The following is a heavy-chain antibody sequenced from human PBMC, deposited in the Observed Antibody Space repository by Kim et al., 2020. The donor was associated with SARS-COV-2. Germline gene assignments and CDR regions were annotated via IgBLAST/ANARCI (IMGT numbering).Heavy chain of an antibody. J-gene: IGHJ6*02. CDR1: GYSFTSYW. CDR2: IYPGDSDT. D-gene: IGHD6-13*01. V-gene: IGHV5-51*01. Sequence: GESLKISCKGSGYSFTSYWIGWVRQMPGKGLEWMGIIYPGDSDTRYSPSFQGQVTISADKSISTAYLQWSSLKASDTAMYYCARGSRIAAAKFFHYYYGMDVWGQGTTVTVSS. CDR3: ARGSRIAAAKFFHYYYGMDV.